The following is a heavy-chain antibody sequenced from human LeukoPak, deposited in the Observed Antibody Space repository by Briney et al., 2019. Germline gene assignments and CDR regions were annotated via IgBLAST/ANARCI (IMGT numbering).Heavy chain of an antibody. V-gene: IGHV4-59*01. CDR3: ARRGGSPLGAFDI. J-gene: IGHJ3*02. CDR1: GVSISSYY. Sequence: SETLSLTCTVSGVSISSYYWSWIRQPPGKGLECIGYIFYSESANYNPSLKSRVTISVDTSKNQFSLRLSSVTAADTALYYCARRGGSPLGAFDIWGQGRMVTVSS. D-gene: IGHD2-15*01. CDR2: IFYSESA.